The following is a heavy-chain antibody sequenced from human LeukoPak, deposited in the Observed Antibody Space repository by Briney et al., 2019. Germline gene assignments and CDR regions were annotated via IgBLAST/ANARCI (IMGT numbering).Heavy chain of an antibody. J-gene: IGHJ4*02. CDR1: GGTFSSYA. D-gene: IGHD2-2*01. CDR3: ARGGRGVFPAVS. V-gene: IGHV1-69*04. Sequence: SVKVSCKASGGTFSSYAISWVRQAPGQGLEWMGRIIPILGIANYAQKFQGRVTITADKSTSTAYMELSSLRSEDTAVYYCARGGRGVFPAVSWGQGTLVTVSS. CDR2: IIPILGIA.